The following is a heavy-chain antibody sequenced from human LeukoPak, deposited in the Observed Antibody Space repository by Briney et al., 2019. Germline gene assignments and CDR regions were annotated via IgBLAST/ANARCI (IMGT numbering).Heavy chain of an antibody. J-gene: IGHJ5*02. CDR2: ISAYNGNT. CDR3: ARRFCSSTSCYEFDP. CDR1: GGTFSSYG. D-gene: IGHD2-2*01. V-gene: IGHV1-18*01. Sequence: ASVKVSCKASGGTFSSYGISWVRQAPGQGLEWMGWISAYNGNTNYAQKLQGRVTMTTDTSTSTAYMELRSLRSDDTAVYYCARRFCSSTSCYEFDPWGQGTLVTVSS.